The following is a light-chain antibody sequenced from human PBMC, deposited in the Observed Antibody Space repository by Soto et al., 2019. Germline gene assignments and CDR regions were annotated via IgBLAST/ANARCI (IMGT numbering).Light chain of an antibody. V-gene: IGKV3-20*01. Sequence: EIVLTQSPGTLSLSPGERATLSCMAGHTGFSKYLAWYQQKPGQAPRLLIYGASSRATGIPDRFIGSGSGTDFTLTISRLEPEDFAVYYCQQYSSSPWTFGQGTKVEIK. CDR3: QQYSSSPWT. CDR1: HTGFSKY. CDR2: GAS. J-gene: IGKJ1*01.